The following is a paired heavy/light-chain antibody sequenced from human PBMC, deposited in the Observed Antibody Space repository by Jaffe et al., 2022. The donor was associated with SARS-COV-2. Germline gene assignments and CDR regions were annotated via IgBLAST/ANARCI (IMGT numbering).Heavy chain of an antibody. Sequence: QVQLVQSGAEVKKPGSSVKVSCKASGGTFSSYAISWVRQAPGQGLEWMGGIIPIFGTANYAQKFQGRVTITADESTSTAYMELSSLRSEDTAVYYCARGAPKGRPSYQLLLAFDIWGQGTMVTVSS. D-gene: IGHD2-2*01. CDR2: IIPIFGTA. V-gene: IGHV1-69*01. CDR3: ARGAPKGRPSYQLLLAFDI. CDR1: GGTFSSYA. J-gene: IGHJ3*02.
Light chain of an antibody. Sequence: DIQMTQSPSSLSASVGDRVTITCRASQGISNYLAWYQQKPGKVPKLLIYAASTLQSGVPSRFSGSGSGTDFTLTISSLQPEDVATYYCQKYNSAPPITFGQGTRLEIK. V-gene: IGKV1-27*01. CDR1: QGISNY. CDR2: AAS. J-gene: IGKJ5*01. CDR3: QKYNSAPPIT.